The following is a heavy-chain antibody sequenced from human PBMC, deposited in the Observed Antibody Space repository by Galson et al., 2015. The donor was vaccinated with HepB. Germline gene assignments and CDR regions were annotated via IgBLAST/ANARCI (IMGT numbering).Heavy chain of an antibody. Sequence: SVKVSCKASTYISTDYGISWVRQAPGQGLEWMGWVHASNGHTNYAKRLQGRVTMTIDTSTSTAYMELRSLTFDDTAVYFCARGDVVVATGDIHAFDIWGQGTMVTVSS. J-gene: IGHJ3*02. CDR3: ARGDVVVATGDIHAFDI. V-gene: IGHV1-18*04. D-gene: IGHD2-2*01. CDR2: VHASNGHT. CDR1: TYISTDYG.